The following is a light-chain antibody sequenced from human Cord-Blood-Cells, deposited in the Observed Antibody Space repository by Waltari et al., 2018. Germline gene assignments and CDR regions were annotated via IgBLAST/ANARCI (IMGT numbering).Light chain of an antibody. CDR3: QQRSNWYT. Sequence: EVVLTQSPATRSLSPGESATLSCRASQSVSSYLAWYQQKPGQAPRLLIYDASNSATGIPARFSGSGSGTDFTLTISSLEPEDFAVYYCQQRSNWYTFGQGTKLEIK. CDR1: QSVSSY. J-gene: IGKJ2*01. V-gene: IGKV3-11*01. CDR2: DAS.